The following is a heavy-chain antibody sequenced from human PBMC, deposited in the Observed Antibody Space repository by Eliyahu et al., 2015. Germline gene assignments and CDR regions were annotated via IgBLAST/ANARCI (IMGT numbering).Heavy chain of an antibody. Sequence: QVQLQESGPGLVKSSETLSLTCSVSGASISSGGYFWSWIRQRPGKGLEWIAHIHYLGTTYYNPSLKSRAAISVDTSKSQFSLKLTSVSAADTAVYYCARSENYGGEGGAFDFWGQGTLVTVSS. CDR1: GASISSGGYF. CDR3: ARSENYGGEGGAFDF. J-gene: IGHJ4*02. D-gene: IGHD4-23*01. V-gene: IGHV4-31*03. CDR2: IHYLGTT.